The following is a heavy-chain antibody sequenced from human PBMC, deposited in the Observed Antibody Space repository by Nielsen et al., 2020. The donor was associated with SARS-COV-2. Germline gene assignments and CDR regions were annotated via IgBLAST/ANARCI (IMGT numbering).Heavy chain of an antibody. CDR2: ITTAGSTI. Sequence: GESLKISCSASGFLFSDYLMSWVRQAPGKGLEWIAYITTAGSTIFYADSVKGRFTISRDNTKKLLYLEMSSLRAADTAVYYCVRDTGAWDFDYWGQGTLITVSS. V-gene: IGHV3-11*04. CDR3: VRDTGAWDFDY. D-gene: IGHD1-26*01. J-gene: IGHJ4*02. CDR1: GFLFSDYL.